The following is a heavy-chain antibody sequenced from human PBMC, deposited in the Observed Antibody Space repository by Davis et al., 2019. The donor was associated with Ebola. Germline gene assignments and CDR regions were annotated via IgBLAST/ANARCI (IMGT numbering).Heavy chain of an antibody. Sequence: SVKVSCKTSGGTFTNYAVNWVRQAPGQGLEWMGGIIPMFRTETYAQKFQGRVTITADESTSTAYMELSSLRSEDTAVYYCAKDETGWTRFDFWGQGTLVTVSS. CDR1: GGTFTNYA. CDR3: AKDETGWTRFDF. V-gene: IGHV1-69*13. CDR2: IIPMFRTE. D-gene: IGHD1-1*01. J-gene: IGHJ4*02.